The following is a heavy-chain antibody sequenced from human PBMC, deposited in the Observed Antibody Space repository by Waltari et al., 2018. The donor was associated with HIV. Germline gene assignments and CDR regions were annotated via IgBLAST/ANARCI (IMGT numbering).Heavy chain of an antibody. Sequence: VESGGDLVNPGGSLTLSCTGSGFIFCDAWMYWVRQVPRRGLGWAESIKTKFAGWATHYAAPLKNRLSISRDDSEKLFFMPMSGLKIDEPGTYFCVFGGGGAYSFRGPDAFDIWGQGTPVTVSS. J-gene: IGHJ3*02. D-gene: IGHD3-10*01. CDR3: VFGGGGAYSFRGPDAFDI. CDR2: IKTKFAGWAT. CDR1: GFIFCDAW. V-gene: IGHV3-15*06.